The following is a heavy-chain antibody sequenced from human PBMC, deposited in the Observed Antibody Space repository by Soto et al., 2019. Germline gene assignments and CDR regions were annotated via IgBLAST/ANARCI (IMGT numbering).Heavy chain of an antibody. CDR1: GGTFSSYA. D-gene: IGHD3-10*01. CDR3: ARVGATMVRGVNDYYYYGMDV. Sequence: ASVKVSCKASGGTFSSYAISWVRQAPGQGLEWMGGIIPIFGTANYAQKFQGRVTFTADESTSTAYMELSSLRSEDTAVYYCARVGATMVRGVNDYYYYGMDVWGQGTTVTVSS. CDR2: IIPIFGTA. J-gene: IGHJ6*02. V-gene: IGHV1-69*13.